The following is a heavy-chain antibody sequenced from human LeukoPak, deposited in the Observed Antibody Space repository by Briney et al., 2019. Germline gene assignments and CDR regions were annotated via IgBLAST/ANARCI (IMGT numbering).Heavy chain of an antibody. D-gene: IGHD3-22*01. V-gene: IGHV3-7*03. CDR2: IKQDGSEK. Sequence: GGSLRLSCAASGFTFSSYWMTWVRQAPGKGLEWVANIKQDGSEKYYVDSVKGRFTISRDNAKNSLYLQMNSLRAEDTAVYYCARGQYDSSGYYLDWGLDYFDYWGQGTLVTVSS. CDR3: ARGQYDSSGYYLDWGLDYFDY. J-gene: IGHJ4*02. CDR1: GFTFSSYW.